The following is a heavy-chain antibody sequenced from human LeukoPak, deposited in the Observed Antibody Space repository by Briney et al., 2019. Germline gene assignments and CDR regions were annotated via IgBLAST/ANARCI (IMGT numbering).Heavy chain of an antibody. J-gene: IGHJ4*02. CDR1: EFTFSTYG. D-gene: IGHD6-13*01. CDR3: AKDRYSGLNTIDF. Sequence: GGSLRLSCAASEFTFSTYGMHWVRQAPGKGLKGVAVISYDGSYKFYADSVKRRFTISRDNSKSTLYLQMNSLRAEDTAVYYCAKDRYSGLNTIDFWGQGTLVTVSS. CDR2: ISYDGSYK. V-gene: IGHV3-30*18.